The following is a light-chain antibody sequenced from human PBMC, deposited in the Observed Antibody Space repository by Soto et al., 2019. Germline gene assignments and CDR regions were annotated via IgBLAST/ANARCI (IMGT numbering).Light chain of an antibody. CDR1: QSISSW. Sequence: DIQMTQSPSTLSASVGDRVTITCRASQSISSWLAWYQQKPGKAPKLLIYDASSLESGVPSRFSGSGSGTEFTLTISSLQPDDYATDYCQQLNSYPIPFGGGTKLDIK. V-gene: IGKV1-5*01. J-gene: IGKJ4*01. CDR2: DAS. CDR3: QQLNSYPIP.